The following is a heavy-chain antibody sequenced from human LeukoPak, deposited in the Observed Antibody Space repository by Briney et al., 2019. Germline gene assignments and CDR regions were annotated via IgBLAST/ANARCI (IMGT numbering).Heavy chain of an antibody. V-gene: IGHV4-39*07. CDR1: GGSIISSSAYY. J-gene: IGHJ6*02. D-gene: IGHD3-3*01. CDR3: ARGGLRFLEWLSQAHYYYGMDV. CDR2: ISYRGST. Sequence: SETLSLTCTVSGGSIISSSAYYWGWIRQPPGKGLEWIGSISYRGSTYYNPSLKSRVTISVDTSKNQFSLKLSSVTAADTAVYYCARGGLRFLEWLSQAHYYYGMDVWGQGTTVTVSS.